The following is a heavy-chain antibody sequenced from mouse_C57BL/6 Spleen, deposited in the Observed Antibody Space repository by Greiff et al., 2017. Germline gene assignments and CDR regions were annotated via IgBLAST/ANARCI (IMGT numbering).Heavy chain of an antibody. V-gene: IGHV3-6*01. CDR3: ACITTVGEPYGDV. D-gene: IGHD1-1*01. CDR2: ISDDGSN. Sequence: VQLMESGPGLVKPSQSLSLTCSVPGFSITSGYYWYLIRPFPGNQLEWLGYISDDGSNNYTPTLNNRISITRDTSKNQFFLQLNSVTTEDTATYYCACITTVGEPYGDVWGTGTTVTVSS. CDR1: GFSITSGYY. J-gene: IGHJ1*03.